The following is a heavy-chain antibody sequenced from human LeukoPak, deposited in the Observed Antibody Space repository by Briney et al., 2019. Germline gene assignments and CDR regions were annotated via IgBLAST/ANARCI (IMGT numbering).Heavy chain of an antibody. V-gene: IGHV3-30*18. Sequence: GRSLRLSCAASGFTFSSYGMHWVRQAPGEGLEWVAVISYDGSNKYYADSVKGRFTISRDNSKNTLYLQMNSLRAEDTAVYYCAKDGASSYYYDSSSYYGFDYWGQGTLVTVSS. CDR3: AKDGASSYYYDSSSYYGFDY. D-gene: IGHD3-22*01. CDR2: ISYDGSNK. J-gene: IGHJ4*02. CDR1: GFTFSSYG.